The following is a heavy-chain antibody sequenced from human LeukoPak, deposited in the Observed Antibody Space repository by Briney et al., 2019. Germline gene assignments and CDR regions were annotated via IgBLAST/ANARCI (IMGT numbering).Heavy chain of an antibody. V-gene: IGHV3-74*01. CDR2: INSDGSST. Sequence: PGGSLRLSCAASGFTFSSYWMHWVRQAPGKRLVWVSRINSDGSSTSYADSVKGRFTISRDNAKNTLYLQMNSLRAEDTAVYYCARGGIAVAGIRRFDYWGQGTLVTVSS. D-gene: IGHD6-19*01. CDR1: GFTFSSYW. J-gene: IGHJ4*02. CDR3: ARGGIAVAGIRRFDY.